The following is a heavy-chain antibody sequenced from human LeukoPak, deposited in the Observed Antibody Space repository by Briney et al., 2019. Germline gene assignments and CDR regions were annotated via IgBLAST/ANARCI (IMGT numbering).Heavy chain of an antibody. V-gene: IGHV3-33*06. J-gene: IGHJ6*03. CDR3: SKSRDIYYYYYYMDV. CDR1: GFTFSTYG. Sequence: GRSLRLTCAASGFTFSTYGIHWVRRAPGRGLEWVALIWYDGSDKYYSDSVKGRFTISRDNSKNTLYLQMNSLRAEDTAVYYCSKSRDIYYYYYYMDVWGKGTRSPSP. CDR2: IWYDGSDK.